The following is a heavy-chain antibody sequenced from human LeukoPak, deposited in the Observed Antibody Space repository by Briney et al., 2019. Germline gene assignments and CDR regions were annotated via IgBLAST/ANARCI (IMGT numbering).Heavy chain of an antibody. CDR2: IYYSGST. CDR1: GGSISSGGYY. CDR3: ARAYDSSGYYPFDH. Sequence: SETLSLTCTVSGGSISSGGYYWSWIRQHPRKGLEWIGYIYYSGSTIYNPSLKSRVTISVDTSKNQFSLKLSSVTAADTAVYYCARAYDSSGYYPFDHWGQGTLVTVSS. V-gene: IGHV4-61*08. D-gene: IGHD3-22*01. J-gene: IGHJ4*02.